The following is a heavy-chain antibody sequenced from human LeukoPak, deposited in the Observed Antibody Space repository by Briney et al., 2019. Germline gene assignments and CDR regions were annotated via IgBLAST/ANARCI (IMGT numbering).Heavy chain of an antibody. CDR3: ARVLEQQLVLQWFDP. V-gene: IGHV1-69*04. D-gene: IGHD6-13*01. Sequence: SVKVSCKASGGTFSSYAISWVRQAPGQGLEWMGRIIPILGIANYAQKFQGRVTITADKSTSTAYMELSSLRSEDTAVYYCARVLEQQLVLQWFDPWGQGTLVTVSS. CDR1: GGTFSSYA. CDR2: IIPILGIA. J-gene: IGHJ5*02.